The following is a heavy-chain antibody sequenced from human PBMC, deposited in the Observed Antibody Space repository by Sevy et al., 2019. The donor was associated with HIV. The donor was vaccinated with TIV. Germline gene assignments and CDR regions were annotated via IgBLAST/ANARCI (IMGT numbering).Heavy chain of an antibody. D-gene: IGHD3-16*01. CDR1: GFTVSSNY. CDR3: ARGRYDYVWGSQDPGYYFDY. Sequence: WGSLRLSCAASGFTVSSNYMSWVRQAPGKGLEWVSVIYSGGSTYYADSVKGRFTISRDNSKNTLYLQMNSLRAEDTAVYYCARGRYDYVWGSQDPGYYFDYWGQGTQVTVSS. V-gene: IGHV3-66*01. J-gene: IGHJ4*02. CDR2: IYSGGST.